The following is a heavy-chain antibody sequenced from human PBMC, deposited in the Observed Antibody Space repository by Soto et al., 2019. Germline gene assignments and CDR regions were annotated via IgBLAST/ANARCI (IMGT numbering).Heavy chain of an antibody. V-gene: IGHV4-34*01. CDR3: ARESNLRGYSGYDFIFWSWLGY. D-gene: IGHD5-12*01. CDR1: DGSFSGYY. J-gene: IGHJ4*02. CDR2: INHSGST. Sequence: TSETLSLTCAVYDGSFSGYYWSWIRQLPGKGLEWIGEINHSGSTNYNPSLKSRVTISVDTSKNQFSLKLSSVTAADTAVYYCARESNLRGYSGYDFIFWSWLGYWGQGTLVTISS.